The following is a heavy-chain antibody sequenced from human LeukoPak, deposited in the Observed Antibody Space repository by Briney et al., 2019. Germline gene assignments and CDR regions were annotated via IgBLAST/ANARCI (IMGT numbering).Heavy chain of an antibody. J-gene: IGHJ6*03. V-gene: IGHV4-59*01. CDR2: IYYSGST. Sequence: PSETLSLTCTVSGGSISSYYWSWIRQPPGKGLEWIGYIYYSGSTNYNPSLKSRVTISVDTSKNQFSLKLSSVTAADTAVYYCARLTYDYVWGSYPFYYYYYMDVWGKGTTVTVSS. D-gene: IGHD3-16*01. CDR3: ARLTYDYVWGSYPFYYYYYMDV. CDR1: GGSISSYY.